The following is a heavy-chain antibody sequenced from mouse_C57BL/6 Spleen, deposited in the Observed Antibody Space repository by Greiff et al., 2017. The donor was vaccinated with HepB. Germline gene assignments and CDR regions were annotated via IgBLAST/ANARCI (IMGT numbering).Heavy chain of an antibody. CDR1: GFNIKDYY. D-gene: IGHD2-3*01. CDR3: ARGDGSPDYYAMDY. V-gene: IGHV14-2*01. Sequence: EVKLMESGAELVKPGASVKLSCTASGFNIKDYYMHWVKQRTEQGLEWIGRIDPEDGETKYAPKFQGKATITADTSSNTAYLQLSSLTSEDTAVYYCARGDGSPDYYAMDYWGQGTSVTVSS. CDR2: IDPEDGET. J-gene: IGHJ4*01.